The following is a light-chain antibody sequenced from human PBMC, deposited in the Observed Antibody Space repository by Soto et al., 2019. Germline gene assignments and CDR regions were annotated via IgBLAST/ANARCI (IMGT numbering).Light chain of an antibody. J-gene: IGKJ5*01. CDR3: QQYYDWPIT. CDR1: QSISSL. V-gene: IGKV3-15*01. Sequence: EILLTQSPSTLSVSPGERPTLSCRASQSISSLLAWYQQKPGQAPRLLIYGASTRATGIPARFSGSGSGTDFTLTISSLQSEDFEVYYCQQYYDWPITFGQGTRLEIK. CDR2: GAS.